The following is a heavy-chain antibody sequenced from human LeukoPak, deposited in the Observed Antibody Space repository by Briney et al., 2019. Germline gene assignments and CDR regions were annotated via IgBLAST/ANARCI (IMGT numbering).Heavy chain of an antibody. CDR2: MNPNSGNT. CDR3: ARGHYGSGSYYNDY. J-gene: IGHJ4*02. D-gene: IGHD3-10*01. V-gene: IGHV1-8*01. Sequence: ASVKLSCKASGYTFNSYDINWVRQATGQGLEWMGWMNPNSGNTGYAQKFQGRVTMTRNTSISTAYMELSSLRSEDTAVYYCARGHYGSGSYYNDYWGQGTLVTVSS. CDR1: GYTFNSYD.